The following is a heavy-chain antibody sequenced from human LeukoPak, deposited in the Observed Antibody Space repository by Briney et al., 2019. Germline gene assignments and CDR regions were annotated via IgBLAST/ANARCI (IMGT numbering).Heavy chain of an antibody. V-gene: IGHV3-74*01. CDR3: ARVAAAGRNDAFDI. CDR1: GFTFSSYW. D-gene: IGHD6-13*01. Sequence: GGSLRLSCAASGFTFSSYWMHWVRQAPGKGLVWVSRINSDGSSTSYADSVKGRFTISRDNAKNTLYLQMNSLRAEDTAVYYCARVAAAGRNDAFDIWGQGTMVTVSS. J-gene: IGHJ3*02. CDR2: INSDGSST.